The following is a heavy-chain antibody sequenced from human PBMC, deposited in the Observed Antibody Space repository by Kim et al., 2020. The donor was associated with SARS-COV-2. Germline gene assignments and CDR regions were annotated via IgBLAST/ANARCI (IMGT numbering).Heavy chain of an antibody. V-gene: IGHV4-59*01. J-gene: IGHJ4*02. D-gene: IGHD3-9*01. CDR3: AGSAPTEAYYDILRRFDY. CDR1: GGSISSYY. CDR2: IYYSGST. Sequence: SETLSLTCTVSGGSISSYYWSWIRQPPGKGLEWIGYIYYSGSTNYNPSLKSRVTISVDTSKNQFSLKLSSVTAADTAVYYCAGSAPTEAYYDILRRFDYWGQGTLVTVSS.